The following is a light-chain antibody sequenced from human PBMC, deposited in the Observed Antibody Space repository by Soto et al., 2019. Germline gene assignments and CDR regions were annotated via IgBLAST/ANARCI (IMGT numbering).Light chain of an antibody. CDR3: QPANSFPLT. V-gene: IGKV1-12*01. J-gene: IGKJ4*01. CDR1: QGISRW. Sequence: DIQMTQSPSSVAASVGDRVTITCRTSQGISRWLAWYQQKPGKAPRLMIYAASSLQSGVPSRFSGSGSGIDFTLTISSLQPEDFATCYCQPANSFPLTFGEGTKVEIK. CDR2: AAS.